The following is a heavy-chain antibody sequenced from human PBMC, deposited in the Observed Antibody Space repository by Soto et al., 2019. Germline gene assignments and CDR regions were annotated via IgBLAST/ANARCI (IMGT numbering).Heavy chain of an antibody. Sequence: GGSLRLSCAASGFTFSSYAMHWVRQAPGKGLEYVSAISSNGGSTYYADSVKGRFTISRDNSKNTLYLQMGSLRAEDMAVYYCARAHPGQLWLFDYWGQGTLVTVSS. D-gene: IGHD5-18*01. CDR1: GFTFSSYA. CDR2: ISSNGGST. J-gene: IGHJ4*02. CDR3: ARAHPGQLWLFDY. V-gene: IGHV3-64*02.